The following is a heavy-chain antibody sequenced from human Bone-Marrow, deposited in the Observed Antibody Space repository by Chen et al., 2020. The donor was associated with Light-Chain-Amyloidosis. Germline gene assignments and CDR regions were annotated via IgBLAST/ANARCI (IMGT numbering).Heavy chain of an antibody. V-gene: IGHV5-51*01. CDR3: ARRRDGYNFDY. J-gene: IGHJ4*02. CDR2: IYPDDSDA. Sequence: EVQLAQSGPEVKKPGESLKISCKGSGYTFPNSWIGWVRQMPGKGREWMGVIYPDDSDARYSPSFEGQVTISANKSVTAAYLQWRSLKASDTAMYYCARRRDGYNFDYWGQGTLVTVSS. CDR1: GYTFPNSW. D-gene: IGHD5-12*01.